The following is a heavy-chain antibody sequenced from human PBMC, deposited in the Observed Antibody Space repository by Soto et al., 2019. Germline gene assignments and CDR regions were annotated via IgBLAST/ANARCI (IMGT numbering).Heavy chain of an antibody. D-gene: IGHD2-15*01. J-gene: IGHJ2*01. V-gene: IGHV3-11*01. CDR3: ARDPRYCSGGSCYTGWYFDL. Sequence: QMQLVESGGGLVKPGGSLRLSCAASGFTFSDYYMSWIRQAPGKGLEWVSYIGGSGGTIYYADSVRGRFTISRDNAKDSLYLQMNSLSAEDTAVYYCARDPRYCSGGSCYTGWYFDLWGRGTLVTVSS. CDR2: IGGSGGTI. CDR1: GFTFSDYY.